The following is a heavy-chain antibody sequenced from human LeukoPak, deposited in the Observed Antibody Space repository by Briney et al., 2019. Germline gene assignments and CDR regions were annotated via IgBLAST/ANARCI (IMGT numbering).Heavy chain of an antibody. J-gene: IGHJ4*02. CDR1: GFTVTSYY. V-gene: IGHV3-66*01. Sequence: PGGSLRLSCAASGFTVTSYYMSWVRQAPGKGLEWVSVIYSAGSIYYADSVKGRFTISGDNSQNTLYLQMNSLRAEDTAVYYCARGRSYYYDSTGSFDYWGQGTLVTVSS. CDR3: ARGRSYYYDSTGSFDY. CDR2: IYSAGSI. D-gene: IGHD3-22*01.